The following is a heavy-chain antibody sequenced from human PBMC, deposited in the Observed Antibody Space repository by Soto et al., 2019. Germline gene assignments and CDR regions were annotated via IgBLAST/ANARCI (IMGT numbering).Heavy chain of an antibody. J-gene: IGHJ6*02. V-gene: IGHV1-18*04. Sequence: ASVKVSCKASGYTFTSYGISWVRQAPGQGLEWMGWISAYNGNTNYAQKLQGRVTMTTDTSTSTAYMELRSLRSDDTAVYYCARDESGGYSDFWSGYFANYYYYGMDVWGQGATVTVSS. CDR3: ARDESGGYSDFWSGYFANYYYYGMDV. D-gene: IGHD3-3*01. CDR1: GYTFTSYG. CDR2: ISAYNGNT.